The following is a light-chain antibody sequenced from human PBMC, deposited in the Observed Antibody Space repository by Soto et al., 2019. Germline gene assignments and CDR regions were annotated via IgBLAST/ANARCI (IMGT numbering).Light chain of an antibody. CDR2: GDN. Sequence: QSVLTQPPSVSGAPGQRVSISCTGSTXNIGAPYVVHWYQHLPGTAPKLLIYGDNNRPSGVPDRFSGSKSGTSASLAITRLQAEDEADYYCQSYDISLHNYVFGTGTKVTVL. CDR1: TXNIGAPYV. J-gene: IGLJ1*01. V-gene: IGLV1-40*01. CDR3: QSYDISLHNYV.